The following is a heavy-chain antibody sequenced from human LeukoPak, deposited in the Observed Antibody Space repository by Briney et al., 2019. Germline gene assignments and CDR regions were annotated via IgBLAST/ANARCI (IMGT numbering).Heavy chain of an antibody. D-gene: IGHD6-13*01. Sequence: SETLSLTCAVYGGSFSGYYWSWIRQPPGKGLEWIGEINHSGSTNYNPSLKSRVTISVDTSKNQFSLKLSSVTAADTAVYYCARKDSSSWYGNDAFDIWGQGTMVTVSS. CDR2: INHSGST. CDR1: GGSFSGYY. V-gene: IGHV4-34*01. J-gene: IGHJ3*02. CDR3: ARKDSSSWYGNDAFDI.